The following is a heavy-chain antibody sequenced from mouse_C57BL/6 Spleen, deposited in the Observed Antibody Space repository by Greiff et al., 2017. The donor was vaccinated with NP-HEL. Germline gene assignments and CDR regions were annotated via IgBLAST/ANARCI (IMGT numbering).Heavy chain of an antibody. J-gene: IGHJ3*01. D-gene: IGHD1-1*01. CDR3: AGDETTGGAY. CDR1: GFTFSSYA. V-gene: IGHV5-4*01. CDR2: ISDGGSYT. Sequence: EVKVVESGGGLVKPGGSLKLSCAASGFTFSSYAMSWVRQTPEKRLEWVATISDGGSYTYYPDNVKGRFTISRENAKNNLYLQVSHLKSEDTAMYYCAGDETTGGAYWGQGTLVTVSA.